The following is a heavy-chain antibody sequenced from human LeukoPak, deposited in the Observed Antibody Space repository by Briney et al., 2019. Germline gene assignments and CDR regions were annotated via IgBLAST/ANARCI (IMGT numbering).Heavy chain of an antibody. CDR1: RGSISSSIYY. CDR2: IYYTGST. Sequence: SETLSLTGTVSRGSISSSIYYWSWVRQPPGKGLEWIASIYYTGSTYYNPSLKSRVTISLDMSKNEFSLTMSSVTAADTAVYFCTAEKNGSPHYWGQGTQVTVSS. D-gene: IGHD2-8*01. J-gene: IGHJ4*02. V-gene: IGHV4-39*07. CDR3: TAEKNGSPHY.